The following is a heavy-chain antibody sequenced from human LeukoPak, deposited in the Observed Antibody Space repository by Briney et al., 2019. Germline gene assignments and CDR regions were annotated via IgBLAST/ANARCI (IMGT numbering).Heavy chain of an antibody. J-gene: IGHJ6*03. Sequence: ASVKVSCKASGYTFTSYYMHWGRQAPGQGLEWMGIINPSGGSTSYAQKFQGRVTMTRDMSTSTVYMELSSLRAEDTAVYYCVRDGYHFWGDDGDYYYMDVWGKGTTVTVSS. CDR1: GYTFTSYY. CDR3: VRDGYHFWGDDGDYYYMDV. V-gene: IGHV1-46*01. D-gene: IGHD3-3*01. CDR2: INPSGGST.